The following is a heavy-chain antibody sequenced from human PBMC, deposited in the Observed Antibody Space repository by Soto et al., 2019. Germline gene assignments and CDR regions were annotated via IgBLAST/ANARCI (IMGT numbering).Heavy chain of an antibody. Sequence: PSETLSLTCAVSGGSISSSNWWSWVRQPPGKGLEWIGEIYHSGSTNYNPSLKSRVTISVDKSKNQFSLKLSSVTAADTAVYYCARVPYEPHEWLRFHYFDYWGQGTLVTVSS. CDR3: ARVPYEPHEWLRFHYFDY. V-gene: IGHV4-4*02. J-gene: IGHJ4*02. D-gene: IGHD5-12*01. CDR1: GGSISSSNW. CDR2: IYHSGST.